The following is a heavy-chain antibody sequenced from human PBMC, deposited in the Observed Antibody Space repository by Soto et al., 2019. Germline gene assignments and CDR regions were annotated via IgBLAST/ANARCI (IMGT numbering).Heavy chain of an antibody. J-gene: IGHJ4*02. V-gene: IGHV3-30*18. CDR1: GFTFSSYG. D-gene: IGHD4-17*01. CDR3: AKDSGYGGNAYDY. Sequence: QVQLVESGGGVVQPGRSLRLSCAASGFTFSSYGMHWVRQAPGKGLEWVAVISSDGSNKYYADSVKGRFTISRDNSKNTLYLQMNSLRAEDTAVYYCAKDSGYGGNAYDYWGQGTLVTVSS. CDR2: ISSDGSNK.